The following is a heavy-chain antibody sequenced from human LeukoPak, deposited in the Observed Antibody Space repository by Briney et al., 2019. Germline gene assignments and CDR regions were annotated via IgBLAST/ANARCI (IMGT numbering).Heavy chain of an antibody. Sequence: PGGSLRLSCAASGFTFSSYSMNWVRQAPGKGLEWVSYISSSSSTIYYADSVKGRFTISRDNAKNSLYLQMNSLRAEDTAVYYCARVPVLTTVTTHGVLAFDIWGQGTMVTVSS. CDR1: GFTFSSYS. CDR2: ISSSSSTI. D-gene: IGHD4-17*01. CDR3: ARVPVLTTVTTHGVLAFDI. V-gene: IGHV3-48*04. J-gene: IGHJ3*02.